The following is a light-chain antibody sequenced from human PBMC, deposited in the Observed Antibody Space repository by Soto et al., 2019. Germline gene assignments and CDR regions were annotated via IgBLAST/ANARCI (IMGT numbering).Light chain of an antibody. Sequence: DIQRTPSPPSLSSAVGGRFTITCRASQDIYNYVAWYQQKPGKLPTLLIYDASTLQSGVPSRFSGSGYGTDFTLTISSLQPEDVATYYCQKHASEFGQGTKVDIK. V-gene: IGKV1-27*01. CDR2: DAS. CDR3: QKHASE. J-gene: IGKJ1*01. CDR1: QDIYNY.